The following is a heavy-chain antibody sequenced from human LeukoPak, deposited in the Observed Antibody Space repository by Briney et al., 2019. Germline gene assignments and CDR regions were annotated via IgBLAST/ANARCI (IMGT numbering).Heavy chain of an antibody. Sequence: GGSLRLSCVASGLPIADFAMHWVRQAPGNGLEWVSLISGDGVSTFYADSVKGRLSISRDNSKNSLYLEMNSLRTEDAAMYYCAKESGKFDYWGQGTLVAVSS. V-gene: IGHV3-43*02. J-gene: IGHJ4*02. CDR1: GLPIADFA. CDR2: ISGDGVST. CDR3: AKESGKFDY.